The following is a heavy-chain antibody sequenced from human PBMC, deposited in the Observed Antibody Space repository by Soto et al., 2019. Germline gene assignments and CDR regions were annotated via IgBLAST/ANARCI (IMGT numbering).Heavy chain of an antibody. CDR3: ARDGVDVSSFYYYGMDV. CDR1: GGSISSASFY. Sequence: PSETLSLTCTVSGGSISSASFYWGWIRQRPGKGLEWIGYIYYTGSTYYNPSLKSRVTISVDTSKNQFSLKLTSLTAADTAVYYCARDGVDVSSFYYYGMDVWGQGTTVTVSS. D-gene: IGHD6-6*01. CDR2: IYYTGST. J-gene: IGHJ6*02. V-gene: IGHV4-31*03.